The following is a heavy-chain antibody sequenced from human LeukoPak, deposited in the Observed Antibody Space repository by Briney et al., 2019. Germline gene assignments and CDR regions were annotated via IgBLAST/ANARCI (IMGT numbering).Heavy chain of an antibody. CDR2: IKQDGSEK. D-gene: IGHD6-13*01. V-gene: IGHV3-7*01. J-gene: IGHJ6*03. Sequence: PGGSLRLSCVASGFTFSDYYMSWVRQPPGKGLEWVANIKQDGSEKHYVDSVKGRFTISRDNAKNSLFLQMNSLRAEDTAVYFCARVKQQLVRLLGRDTTYYYYYYYMDVWGKGTTVTVSS. CDR3: ARVKQQLVRLLGRDTTYYYYYYYMDV. CDR1: GFTFSDYY.